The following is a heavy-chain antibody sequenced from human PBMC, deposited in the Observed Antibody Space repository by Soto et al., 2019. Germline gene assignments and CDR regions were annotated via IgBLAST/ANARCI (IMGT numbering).Heavy chain of an antibody. D-gene: IGHD3-9*01. Sequence: EVQLVESGGGLVKPGGSLRLSCAASGFTFSNAWMNWVRQAPGKGLEWVGRIKSKTDGGTTDYAAPVKGRFTISRDDSKNTPYLQMNSLKTEDTAVYYCTTDHPGGLAFAYYYSGMDVWGQGTTVTVSS. V-gene: IGHV3-15*07. CDR1: GFTFSNAW. J-gene: IGHJ6*02. CDR3: TTDHPGGLAFAYYYSGMDV. CDR2: IKSKTDGGTT.